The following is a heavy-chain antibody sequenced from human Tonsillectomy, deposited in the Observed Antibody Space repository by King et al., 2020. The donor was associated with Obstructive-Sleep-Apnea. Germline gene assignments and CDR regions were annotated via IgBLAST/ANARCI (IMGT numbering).Heavy chain of an antibody. Sequence: VQLVESGGGLVQPGGSLRLSCVVSGSTSRTYWMRWVRQVPGKGLEWVANIKQDGREINCVDSVKGRFTIPRDNAKNSLYLTMNSLRADDTAVYYCATDEVNVGPTLHWGQGTLVTVSS. V-gene: IGHV3-7*03. CDR3: ATDEVNVGPTLH. J-gene: IGHJ4*02. D-gene: IGHD1-26*01. CDR2: IKQDGREI. CDR1: GSTSRTYW.